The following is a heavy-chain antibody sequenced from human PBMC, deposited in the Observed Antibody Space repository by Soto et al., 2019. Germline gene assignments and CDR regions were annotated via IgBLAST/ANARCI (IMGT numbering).Heavy chain of an antibody. D-gene: IGHD1-26*01. Sequence: PGGSLRLSCAASGFTFSRYWMTWVRQAPGKGLEWVANIKQDGSEIYYVDSVKGRFTISRDNSKNTLYLQMNSLRAEDTAVYYCAKGRDRVGATRLDYWGQGTLVTVSS. CDR3: AKGRDRVGATRLDY. J-gene: IGHJ4*02. V-gene: IGHV3-7*03. CDR1: GFTFSRYW. CDR2: IKQDGSEI.